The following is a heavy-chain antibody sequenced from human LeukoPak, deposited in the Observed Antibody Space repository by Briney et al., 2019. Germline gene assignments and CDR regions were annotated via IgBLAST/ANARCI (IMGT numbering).Heavy chain of an antibody. D-gene: IGHD4-23*01. V-gene: IGHV4-39*07. J-gene: IGHJ6*03. CDR2: IYYSGST. Sequence: PSETLSLTCTVSGDSISSSSYYWGWIRQPPGKGLEWIASIYYSGSTYYNPSLQSRVTISVDTSKNQFSLKLSSVTAADTAVYYCARRGTVTHLSYYHYSYMDVWGKGTTVTVSS. CDR1: GDSISSSSYY. CDR3: ARRGTVTHLSYYHYSYMDV.